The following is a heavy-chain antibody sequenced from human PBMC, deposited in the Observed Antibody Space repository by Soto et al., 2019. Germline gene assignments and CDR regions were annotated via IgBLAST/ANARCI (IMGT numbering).Heavy chain of an antibody. J-gene: IGHJ4*02. V-gene: IGHV3-30*18. D-gene: IGHD5-18*01. CDR1: GFTFSSYG. Sequence: QVQLVESGGGVVQPGRSLRLSCAASGFTFSSYGMHWVRQAPGKGLEWVAVISYDGSNKYYADSVKGRFTISRDNSKNALYVQMNSLRAEDTAVYYCAKGGSGYSYGYGWGQGTLVTVSS. CDR2: ISYDGSNK. CDR3: AKGGSGYSYGYG.